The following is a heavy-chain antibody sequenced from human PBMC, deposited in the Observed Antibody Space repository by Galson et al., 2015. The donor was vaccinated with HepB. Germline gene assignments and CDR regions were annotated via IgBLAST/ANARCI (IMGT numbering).Heavy chain of an antibody. CDR3: AKRGYYGSGGYYNGY. CDR1: GFTFSSYA. CDR2: ISGSGGST. Sequence: SLRLSCAASGFTFSSYAMSWVRQAPGKGLEWVSAISGSGGSTYYADSVKGRFTVSRDNSKNTLYLQMNSLRAEDTAVYYCAKRGYYGSGGYYNGYWGQGTLVTVSS. J-gene: IGHJ4*02. V-gene: IGHV3-23*01. D-gene: IGHD3-10*01.